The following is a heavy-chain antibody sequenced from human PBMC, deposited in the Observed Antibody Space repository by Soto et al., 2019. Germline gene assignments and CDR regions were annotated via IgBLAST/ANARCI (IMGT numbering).Heavy chain of an antibody. V-gene: IGHV3-30*18. CDR1: GFTFRIYG. D-gene: IGHD2-15*01. CDR2: ISYDGSNK. Sequence: GGALRLSCAGSGFTFRIYGRHWVRQAPGKGLEWVAVISYDGSNKYYSASVKGRFTISRDNSKNTLYLQMNSLRAEDTAVYYCAKEDTVVTPHRRYYYYGMDVWGQGTTVTVSS. CDR3: AKEDTVVTPHRRYYYYGMDV. J-gene: IGHJ6*02.